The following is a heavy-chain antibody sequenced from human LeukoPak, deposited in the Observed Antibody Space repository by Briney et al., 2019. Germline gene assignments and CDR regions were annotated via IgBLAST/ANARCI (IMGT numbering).Heavy chain of an antibody. V-gene: IGHV3-48*04. CDR2: ISSSSSTI. J-gene: IGHJ6*03. CDR3: ARGAYYYYMDV. CDR1: GFTLSSYS. Sequence: PGGSLRLSWAASGFTLSSYSMYWVRQAPGNGLGWVSYISSSSSTIYDADSVKGRFTISRDNAKNSLYLQMNSLRAEDTAVYYCARGAYYYYMDVWGKGTTVTVSS.